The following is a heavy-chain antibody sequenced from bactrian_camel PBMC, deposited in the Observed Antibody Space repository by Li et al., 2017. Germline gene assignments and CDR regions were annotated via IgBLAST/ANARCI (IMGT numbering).Heavy chain of an antibody. CDR1: GKVSGAYS. J-gene: IGHJ6*01. CDR3: AADARQYAGSWRSLVADSFGY. CDR2: IDAEDTK. V-gene: IGHV3S55*01. Sequence: HVQLVESGGGSVQAGGSLRLSCEVIGKVSGAYSMGWFRQVPGKEREGVATIDAEDTKTYGASVKGRFTISKDIAKNTLYLQMNSLKPEDTAMYYCAADARQYAGSWRSLVADSFGYWGQGTQVTVS. D-gene: IGHD2*01.